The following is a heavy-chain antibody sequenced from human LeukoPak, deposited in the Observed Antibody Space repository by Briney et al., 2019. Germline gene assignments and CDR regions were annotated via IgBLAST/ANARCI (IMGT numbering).Heavy chain of an antibody. D-gene: IGHD6-13*01. J-gene: IGHJ5*02. CDR1: GDSISSYY. Sequence: SETLSLTCTVSGDSISSYYWSWIRQPAGKGLEWIGRIHPSGSTNYNPSLKSRVTISVDTSKNQFSLKLSSVTAADTAVYYCARLGIAAAGTWWFDPWGQGTLVTVSS. CDR3: ARLGIAAAGTWWFDP. V-gene: IGHV4-4*07. CDR2: IHPSGST.